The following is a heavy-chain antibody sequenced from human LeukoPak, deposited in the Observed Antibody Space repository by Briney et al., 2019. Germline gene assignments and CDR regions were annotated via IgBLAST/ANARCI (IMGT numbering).Heavy chain of an antibody. V-gene: IGHV3-21*01. CDR1: GFTFSSYS. CDR3: ARSGVYGSGSYYTYKF. D-gene: IGHD3-10*01. Sequence: PGGSLRLSCAASGFTFSSYSMNWVRQAPGKGLEWVSSISSSSSYIYYADSVKGRFTISRDNAKNSLYLQMNGLRAEDTAVYYCARSGVYGSGSYYTYKFWGQGTLVTVSS. J-gene: IGHJ4*02. CDR2: ISSSSSYI.